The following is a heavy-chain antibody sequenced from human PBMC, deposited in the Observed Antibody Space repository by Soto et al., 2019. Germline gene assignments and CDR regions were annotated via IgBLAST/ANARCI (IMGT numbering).Heavy chain of an antibody. CDR2: ISYDGSNK. J-gene: IGHJ4*02. Sequence: QAGGSLRLSCAASGFTFSSYGMHWVRQAPGKGLEWVAVISYDGSNKYYADSVKGRFTISRDNSKNTLYLQMNSLRAEDTAVYYCAAPLRPYQLLWGLDYWGQGTLVTVSS. CDR1: GFTFSSYG. CDR3: AAPLRPYQLLWGLDY. D-gene: IGHD2-2*01. V-gene: IGHV3-30*03.